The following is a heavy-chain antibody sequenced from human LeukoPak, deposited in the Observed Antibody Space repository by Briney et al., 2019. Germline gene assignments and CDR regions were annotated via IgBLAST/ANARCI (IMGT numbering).Heavy chain of an antibody. V-gene: IGHV1-69*13. CDR2: IIPIFGTA. J-gene: IGHJ6*03. Sequence: APVDVCGKAAGGTFNSNAVTGVRQAPGQGLEWMGGIIPIFGTANYAQKFQGRVTITADESTSTAYMELSSLRSEDTAVYYCARSDMDVWGKGTTVTVSS. CDR3: ARSDMDV. CDR1: GGTFNSNA.